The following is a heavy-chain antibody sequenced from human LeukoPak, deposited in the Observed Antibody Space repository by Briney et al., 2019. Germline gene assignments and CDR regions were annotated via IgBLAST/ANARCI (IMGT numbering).Heavy chain of an antibody. J-gene: IGHJ4*02. V-gene: IGHV4-4*07. CDR2: IYSSGST. CDR3: ARGRRYCSGGSCYQRRFDY. Sequence: SETLSLTCTVSGGSISSYYWSWIRQPAGKGLEWIGRIYSSGSTNYNPSLKSRVTMSVDTSKNQFSLKLTSVTAAGTAVYYCARGRRYCSGGSCYQRRFDYWGQGTLVTVSS. D-gene: IGHD2-15*01. CDR1: GGSISSYY.